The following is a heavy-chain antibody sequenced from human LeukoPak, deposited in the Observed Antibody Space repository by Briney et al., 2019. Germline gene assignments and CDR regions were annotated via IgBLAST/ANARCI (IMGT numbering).Heavy chain of an antibody. CDR3: ARSGSGSYYRSGAFDI. CDR1: GGSISSYY. Sequence: SETLSPTCTVSGGSISSYYWSWIGQPPGKGLEWIGYIYYSGSTDYNPSLKSRVTISVDTSKNQFSLKLSSVTAADTAVYYCARSGSGSYYRSGAFDIWGQGTMVTVSS. CDR2: IYYSGST. D-gene: IGHD3-10*01. J-gene: IGHJ3*02. V-gene: IGHV4-59*01.